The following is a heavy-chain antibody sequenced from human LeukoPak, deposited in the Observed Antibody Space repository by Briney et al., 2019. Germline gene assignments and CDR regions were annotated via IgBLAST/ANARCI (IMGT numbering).Heavy chain of an antibody. J-gene: IGHJ4*02. CDR2: ISGSGGVT. V-gene: IGHV3-23*01. CDR1: GFTFSSYA. CDR3: AKDGLIVGATLLDY. D-gene: IGHD1-26*01. Sequence: GGSLRLSCAASGFTFSSYAMSWVRQAPGKGLEWVSAISGSGGVTYCADSVKGRFTISRDNSKNTLFLQMNSLRAEDTAVYYCAKDGLIVGATLLDYWGQGTLVTVSS.